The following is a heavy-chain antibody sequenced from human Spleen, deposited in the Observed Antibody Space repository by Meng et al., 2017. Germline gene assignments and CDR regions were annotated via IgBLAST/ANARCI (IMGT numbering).Heavy chain of an antibody. V-gene: IGHV3-23*04. D-gene: IGHD5-12*01. Sequence: EVQLVESGGGVVQPGGSLRLSCVASGFAFSTYGMSWVRQAPGKGLEWVSTISDSGRNTHYAESVKGRVTISRDNSKDTLFLQMNSVRAEDTAEYYCATSGGVDYPFDYWGQGTLVTVSS. CDR2: ISDSGRNT. CDR3: ATSGGVDYPFDY. CDR1: GFAFSTYG. J-gene: IGHJ4*02.